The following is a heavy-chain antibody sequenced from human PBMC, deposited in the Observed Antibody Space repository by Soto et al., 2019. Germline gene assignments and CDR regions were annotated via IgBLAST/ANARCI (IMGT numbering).Heavy chain of an antibody. CDR1: RGSISRSSNY. D-gene: IGHD6-13*01. J-gene: IGHJ4*02. CDR3: ARYSGSWYSPFAY. V-gene: IGHV4-39*01. CDR2: IYYSGST. Sequence: PSETLSLTCTVSRGSISRSSNYWGWIRQPPGKGLEWIGSIYYSGSTYYNPSLKSRVTISVDTSKNQFSLKLSSVTAADTAVYYCARYSGSWYSPFAYWGQGTLVIVSA.